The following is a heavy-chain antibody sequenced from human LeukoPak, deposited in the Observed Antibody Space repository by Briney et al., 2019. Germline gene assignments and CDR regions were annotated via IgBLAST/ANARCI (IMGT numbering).Heavy chain of an antibody. J-gene: IGHJ4*02. Sequence: SGGSLRLSCAASGFTFSSYSMNWVRQAPGKGLEWVSYISSSRSTIYYADSVKGRFTISRDNAKNSLYLQMNSLRAEDTAVYYCARDVDFDFWSNYYQDYWGQGTLVTVSS. V-gene: IGHV3-48*01. CDR3: ARDVDFDFWSNYYQDY. CDR2: ISSSRSTI. D-gene: IGHD3-3*01. CDR1: GFTFSSYS.